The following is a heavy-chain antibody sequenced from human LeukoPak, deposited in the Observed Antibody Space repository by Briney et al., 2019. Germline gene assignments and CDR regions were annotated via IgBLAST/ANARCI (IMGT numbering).Heavy chain of an antibody. J-gene: IGHJ4*02. Sequence: PSETLSLTCTVSGGSITNYYWSWIRQSPGKGLEWIGFIYNTGRTNYNPSLQSRVTMSIDTSKNQFSLKLSSVTAADTAVYYCARQGELAIDYWGQGTLVTVSS. CDR3: ARQGELAIDY. D-gene: IGHD1-26*01. CDR2: IYNTGRT. CDR1: GGSITNYY. V-gene: IGHV4-59*08.